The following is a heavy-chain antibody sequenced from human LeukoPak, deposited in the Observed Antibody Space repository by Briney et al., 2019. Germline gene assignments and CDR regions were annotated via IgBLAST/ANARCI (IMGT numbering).Heavy chain of an antibody. V-gene: IGHV4-59*01. D-gene: IGHD4-23*01. CDR1: GGSISSYY. CDR2: IYYTGTT. Sequence: SETLSLTCTVSGGSISSYYWSWLRQSPGKALEWIGYIYYTGTTNYNPSLKSRVTIIIDTSKNQFSLKLSSVTAADTAVYYCARDRYGGNSGEFDYWGQGTLVTVSS. CDR3: ARDRYGGNSGEFDY. J-gene: IGHJ4*02.